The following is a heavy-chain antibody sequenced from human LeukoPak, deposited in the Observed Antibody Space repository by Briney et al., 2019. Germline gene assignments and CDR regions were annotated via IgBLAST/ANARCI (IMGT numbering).Heavy chain of an antibody. Sequence: PGGSLRLSCTVSGFTFNNYAMHWVRQAPGKGLEYVSTISSNGGSTYYANSVKGRFTISRDNSKNTLYLQMGSLRAEDMAVYYCARGGSGRPAYYFDYWGQGTLVTVSS. J-gene: IGHJ4*02. D-gene: IGHD3-10*01. CDR2: ISSNGGST. CDR1: GFTFNNYA. V-gene: IGHV3-64*01. CDR3: ARGGSGRPAYYFDY.